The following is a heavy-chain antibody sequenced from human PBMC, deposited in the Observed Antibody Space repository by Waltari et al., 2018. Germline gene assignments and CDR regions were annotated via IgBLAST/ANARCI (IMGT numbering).Heavy chain of an antibody. J-gene: IGHJ4*02. V-gene: IGHV2-26*01. Sequence: QVTLKESGPVLVKPTETLPLTCTVSGFSLSNARMGVSWIRQPPGKALEWLAPIFSNDNKSYSTTLKSRLTITKDTAKSQVVLTMTNMDPVDTATYYCARIPGYSYGYLYYFDYWGQGTLVTVSS. CDR1: GFSLSNARMG. CDR3: ARIPGYSYGYLYYFDY. D-gene: IGHD5-18*01. CDR2: IFSNDNK.